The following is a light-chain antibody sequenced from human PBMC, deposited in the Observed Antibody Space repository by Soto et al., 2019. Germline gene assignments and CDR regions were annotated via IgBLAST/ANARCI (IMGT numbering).Light chain of an antibody. CDR1: QSVSSGY. J-gene: IGKJ4*01. V-gene: IGKV3-20*01. CDR2: DAS. Sequence: EIVLTQSPGTLSLSPGERATLSCRASQSVSSGYLAWYQHKAGQAPRLLIYDASSRATGIPARFSGSGSGTDFTLTISRLEPEDFAVYYCRLYGSSPAFGGGTKVEIK. CDR3: RLYGSSPA.